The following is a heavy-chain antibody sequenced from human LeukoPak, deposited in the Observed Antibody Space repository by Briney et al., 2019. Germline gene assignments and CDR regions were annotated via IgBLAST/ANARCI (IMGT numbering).Heavy chain of an antibody. J-gene: IGHJ4*02. Sequence: GGSLRLSCAASGFTFSSYWMHWVRQAPGKGLAWVSRINSDGSSTSYADSVKGRFTISRDNAKNTLYLQMNSLRAEDTAVYYCARGGYCSSTSCYYFDYWGQGTLVTVSS. V-gene: IGHV3-74*01. D-gene: IGHD2-2*01. CDR3: ARGGYCSSTSCYYFDY. CDR1: GFTFSSYW. CDR2: INSDGSST.